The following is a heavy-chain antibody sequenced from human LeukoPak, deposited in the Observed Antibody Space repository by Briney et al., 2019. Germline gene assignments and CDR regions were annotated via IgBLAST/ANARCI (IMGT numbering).Heavy chain of an antibody. CDR3: ARAPNHLQLWLGYYYMDV. D-gene: IGHD5-18*01. Sequence: QPGGSLRLSCAASGFTFDDYTMHWVRQAPGKGLEWVANIKQDGSEKYYVDSVKGRFTISRDNAKNSLYLQMNSLRAEDTAVYYCARAPNHLQLWLGYYYMDVWGKGTTVTVSS. CDR1: GFTFDDYT. J-gene: IGHJ6*03. CDR2: IKQDGSEK. V-gene: IGHV3-7*01.